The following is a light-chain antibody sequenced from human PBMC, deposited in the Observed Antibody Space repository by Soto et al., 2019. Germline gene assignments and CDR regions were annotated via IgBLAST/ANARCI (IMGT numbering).Light chain of an antibody. J-gene: IGLJ1*01. Sequence: QPVLTQPPSASASLGASVTLTCTLSTGYSNYEVDWYQQRPGKGPRFVMRVDTGGIVGSKGDGIPDRFSVLGSGLNRYLTIKNIQEEAESDYHCVADHCSGNKFVYVFGTGTKVTVL. V-gene: IGLV9-49*01. CDR3: VADHCSGNKFVYV. CDR1: TGYSNYE. CDR2: VDTGGIVG.